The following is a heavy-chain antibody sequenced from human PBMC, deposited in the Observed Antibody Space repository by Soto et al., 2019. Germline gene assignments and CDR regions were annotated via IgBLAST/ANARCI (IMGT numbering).Heavy chain of an antibody. CDR2: IIPILGIA. V-gene: IGHV1-69*02. CDR1: GGTFSSYT. D-gene: IGHD6-13*01. CDR3: ARGHLGSPGYSSSRDSYYGMDV. J-gene: IGHJ6*02. Sequence: QVQLVQSGAEVKKPGSSVKVSCKASGGTFSSYTISWVRQAPGQGLEWMGRIIPILGIANYAQKFQGRVTITADKSTSTAYMELSSLRSEDTAVYYCARGHLGSPGYSSSRDSYYGMDVWGQGTTVTVSS.